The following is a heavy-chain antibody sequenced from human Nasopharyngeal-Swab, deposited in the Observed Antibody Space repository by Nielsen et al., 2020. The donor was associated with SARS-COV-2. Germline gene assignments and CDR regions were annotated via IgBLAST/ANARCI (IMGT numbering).Heavy chain of an antibody. CDR2: ISGYNGNT. Sequence: ASVKVSCKASGYIFTIYGMSWVRQAPGKGLEWMGGISGYNGNTNYAQKFQDRVTLTTDTSTSTAYMEMESLTSDDTAVYYCARVDYYESSGYFNHWGQGTLVTVAS. D-gene: IGHD3-22*01. CDR3: ARVDYYESSGYFNH. V-gene: IGHV1-18*01. J-gene: IGHJ5*02. CDR1: GYIFTIYG.